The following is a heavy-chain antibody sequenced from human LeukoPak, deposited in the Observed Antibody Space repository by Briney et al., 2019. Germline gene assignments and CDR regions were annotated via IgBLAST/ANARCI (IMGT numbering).Heavy chain of an antibody. V-gene: IGHV3-7*01. CDR3: WWYIRSNYYSMDV. D-gene: IGHD2-15*01. Sequence: GGSLRLSCAASGFTFSNYWMSWVRQAPGKGLKGVANVKQDVIERYYVDSVKGRFTISRDNAKNSQYLQLNSLRAEDTGVEYCWWYIRSNYYSMDVWGQGITVTVSS. CDR2: VKQDVIER. J-gene: IGHJ6*01. CDR1: GFTFSNYW.